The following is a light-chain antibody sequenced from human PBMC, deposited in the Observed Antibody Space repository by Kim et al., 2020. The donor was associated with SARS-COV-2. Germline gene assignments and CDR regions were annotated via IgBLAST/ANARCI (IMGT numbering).Light chain of an antibody. J-gene: IGLJ2*01. CDR1: SLRRYY. CDR3: QSRDSSGNVV. CDR2: GKN. Sequence: SSELTQDPAVSVALGQTVRITCQGDSLRRYYTSWYQRKPGQAPVLVIYGKNSRPSGIPDRFSGSSSGDTASLTITGAQAEDEADYYCQSRDSSGNVVFGGGTKLTVL. V-gene: IGLV3-19*01.